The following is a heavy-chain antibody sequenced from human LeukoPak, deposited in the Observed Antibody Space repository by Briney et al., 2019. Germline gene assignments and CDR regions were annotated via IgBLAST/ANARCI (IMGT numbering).Heavy chain of an antibody. D-gene: IGHD3-10*01. CDR1: GGSISSSTYY. Sequence: SETLSLTCTVSGGSISSSTYYWGWIRQPPGKGLEWIGTIFYRGSTYYNPSLKSRVTISVDTSKNQFSLKLSSVTAADTAVYYCASSPLPDLWFGELNYWYFDLWGRGTLVTVSS. CDR2: IFYRGST. V-gene: IGHV4-39*07. CDR3: ASSPLPDLWFGELNYWYFDL. J-gene: IGHJ2*01.